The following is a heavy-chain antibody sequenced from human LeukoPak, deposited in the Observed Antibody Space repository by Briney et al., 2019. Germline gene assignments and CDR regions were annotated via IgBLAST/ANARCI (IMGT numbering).Heavy chain of an antibody. CDR2: INPNSGGT. D-gene: IGHD3-22*01. V-gene: IGHV1-2*02. CDR1: GYTFTDYY. J-gene: IGHJ5*02. Sequence: GASVKVSCKASGYTFTDYYMHWVRQAPGPGLEWMGWINPNSGGTDYAQKFQGRVTMIRDTSISTAYMELSRLTSDDTAVYYCVIGPYSDSSAYYPSWGQGTLVTVSS. CDR3: VIGPYSDSSAYYPS.